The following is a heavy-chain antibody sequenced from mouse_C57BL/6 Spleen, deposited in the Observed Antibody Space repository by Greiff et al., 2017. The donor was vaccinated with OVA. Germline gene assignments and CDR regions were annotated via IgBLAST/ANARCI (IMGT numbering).Heavy chain of an antibody. CDR2: ISYDGSN. V-gene: IGHV3-6*01. Sequence: DVKLVESGPGLVKPSQSLSLTCSVTGYSITSGYYWNWIRQFPGNKLEWMGYISYDGSNNYNPSLKNRISITRDTSKNQFFLKLNSVTTEDTATYYCAGGDYLDYWGQGTTLTVSS. CDR1: GYSITSGYY. CDR3: AGGDYLDY. D-gene: IGHD1-1*02. J-gene: IGHJ2*01.